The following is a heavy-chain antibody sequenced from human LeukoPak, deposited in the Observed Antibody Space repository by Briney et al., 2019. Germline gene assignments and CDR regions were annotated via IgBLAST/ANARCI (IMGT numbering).Heavy chain of an antibody. CDR2: ISGSGGST. CDR3: AKEGAGYSYGRNPFDY. Sequence: PGGSLRLSCAASGFTFSSYAMSWVRQAPGKGLEWVSAISGSGGSTYYADSVKGRFTISRDNSKNTLYLQVNSLRAEDTAVYYCAKEGAGYSYGRNPFDYWGQGTLVTVSS. J-gene: IGHJ4*02. D-gene: IGHD5-18*01. CDR1: GFTFSSYA. V-gene: IGHV3-23*01.